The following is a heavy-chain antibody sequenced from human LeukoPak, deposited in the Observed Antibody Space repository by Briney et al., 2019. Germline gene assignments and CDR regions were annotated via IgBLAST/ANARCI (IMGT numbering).Heavy chain of an antibody. D-gene: IGHD5-24*01. CDR3: ARMEMATAIFDY. CDR1: GGSISSYY. V-gene: IGHV4-59*01. J-gene: IGHJ4*02. CDR2: IYYSGST. Sequence: SETLSLTCTVSGGSISSYYWSWIRQPPGKVLEWIGYIYYSGSTNYNPSLKSRVTISVDTSKNQFSLKLSSVTAADTAVYYCARMEMATAIFDYWGQETLVTVSS.